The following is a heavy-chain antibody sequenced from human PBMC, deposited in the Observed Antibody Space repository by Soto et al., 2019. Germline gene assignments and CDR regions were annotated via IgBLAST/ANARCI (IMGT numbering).Heavy chain of an antibody. Sequence: EVQLVESGGGLVKPGGSLRLSCAASGFTFSSYSMNWVRQAPGKGLEWVSSISSSSSYIYYADSVKGRFTISRDNAKNSLYRQMNSLRAEDTAVYYCARVSCSSTSCYETDYWGQGTLVTVSS. D-gene: IGHD2-2*01. CDR3: ARVSCSSTSCYETDY. CDR1: GFTFSSYS. J-gene: IGHJ4*02. V-gene: IGHV3-21*01. CDR2: ISSSSSYI.